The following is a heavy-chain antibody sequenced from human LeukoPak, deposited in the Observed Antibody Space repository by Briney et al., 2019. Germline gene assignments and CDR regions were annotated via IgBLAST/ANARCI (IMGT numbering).Heavy chain of an antibody. D-gene: IGHD6-19*01. Sequence: GASVKVSCKASGYTFTSYYMHWVRQAPGQGLEWMGIINPSGGSTSYAQKFQGRVTMTRDTSTSTVYMELSSLRSEDTAVYYCARTGIAVAGTRMIYYYYYGMDVWGQGTTVTVSS. J-gene: IGHJ6*02. V-gene: IGHV1-46*01. CDR2: INPSGGST. CDR3: ARTGIAVAGTRMIYYYYYGMDV. CDR1: GYTFTSYY.